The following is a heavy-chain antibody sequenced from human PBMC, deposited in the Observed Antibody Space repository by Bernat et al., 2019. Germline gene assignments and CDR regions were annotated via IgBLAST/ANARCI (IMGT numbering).Heavy chain of an antibody. CDR1: GFTFSSSY. V-gene: IGHV3-64D*06. D-gene: IGHD5-18*01. CDR2: ISGNGDIT. Sequence: EVQFVESGGGLVQPGGSLRLSCSVSGFTFSSSYMHWVRQAAGKGPEYISSISGNGDITYYADSVKGRFTVSRDNSKNTLHLQMSSLRTEDTAVYYCVRDRAIDYWGQGILVTASS. CDR3: VRDRAIDY. J-gene: IGHJ4*02.